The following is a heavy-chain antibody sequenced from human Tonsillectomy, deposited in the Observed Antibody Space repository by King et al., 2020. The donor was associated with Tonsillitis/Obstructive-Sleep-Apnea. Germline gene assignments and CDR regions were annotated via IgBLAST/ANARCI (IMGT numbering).Heavy chain of an antibody. D-gene: IGHD6-6*01. CDR3: AGTEYSSSKGWFDP. J-gene: IGHJ5*02. Sequence: VQLQQWGAGPLKPSETLSLTCAVYGGSFSDYYWSWIRQPPGKGLEWIGEINHSGSTNYNSSLKSRVTISVDTSKNQFSLKLTSVTAADTAVYYCAGTEYSSSKGWFDPWGQGTLVTVSS. CDR1: GGSFSDYY. V-gene: IGHV4-34*01. CDR2: INHSGST.